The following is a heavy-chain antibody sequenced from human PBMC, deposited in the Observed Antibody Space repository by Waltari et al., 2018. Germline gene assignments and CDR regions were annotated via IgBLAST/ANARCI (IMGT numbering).Heavy chain of an antibody. D-gene: IGHD4-4*01. J-gene: IGHJ6*02. Sequence: EVQLLESGGGLVQPGGSLRLSCAASGFTFSSYAMSWVRQAPGKGREWVSAISGSGGSTYYAASVKGRFTISRDNSKNTLYLQMNSLRAEDTAVYYCATKTTVTARYYYYYGMDVWGQGTTVTVSS. CDR2: ISGSGGST. CDR1: GFTFSSYA. CDR3: ATKTTVTARYYYYYGMDV. V-gene: IGHV3-23*01.